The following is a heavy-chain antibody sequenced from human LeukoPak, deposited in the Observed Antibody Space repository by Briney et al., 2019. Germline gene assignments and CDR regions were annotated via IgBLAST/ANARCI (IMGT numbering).Heavy chain of an antibody. CDR3: ARTRNWNDVGFDY. CDR2: IYNSGTT. Sequence: SETLSLTCVVSGDSICSGGYSWNWIRQPPGKGLEWIGYIYNSGTTSYNPSLKSRVTMSVDTSKNQFSLKLSSVTAADTAVYYCARTRNWNDVGFDYWGQGTLVTVSS. V-gene: IGHV4-30-4*07. CDR1: GDSICSGGYS. D-gene: IGHD1-20*01. J-gene: IGHJ4*02.